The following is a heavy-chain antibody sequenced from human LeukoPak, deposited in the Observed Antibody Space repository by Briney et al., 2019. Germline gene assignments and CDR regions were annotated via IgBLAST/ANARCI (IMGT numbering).Heavy chain of an antibody. CDR2: IKQDGSEK. V-gene: IGHV3-7*01. J-gene: IGHJ4*02. CDR3: ARNRGADY. Sequence: GGSLRLSCAASGFTFGSNWMTWVRQAPEKGLEWVANIKQDGSEKYYADSVKGRFTISRDSAKNSLYLQMNSLRAEDTAVYYCARNRGADYWGQGTLVTDSS. D-gene: IGHD3-10*01. CDR1: GFTFGSNW.